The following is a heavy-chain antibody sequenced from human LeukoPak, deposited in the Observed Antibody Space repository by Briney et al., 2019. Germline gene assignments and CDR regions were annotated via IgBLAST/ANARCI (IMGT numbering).Heavy chain of an antibody. D-gene: IGHD6-13*01. J-gene: IGHJ4*02. CDR1: GYTFTDYY. CDR2: INPNSGGT. Sequence: ASVKVSCKASGYTFTDYYMHWVRQAPGQGLEWMGWINPNSGGTNYAQKFQGRVTMTRDTSISIVYMELSSLTSDDTAVYYCARSSGYSGSWYFDYWGQGTLVTVSS. V-gene: IGHV1-2*02. CDR3: ARSSGYSGSWYFDY.